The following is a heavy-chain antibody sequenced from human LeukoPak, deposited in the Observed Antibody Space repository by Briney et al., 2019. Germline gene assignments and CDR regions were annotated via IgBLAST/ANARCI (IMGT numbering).Heavy chain of an antibody. CDR3: ARDDFWSGYVPDY. CDR1: GFTFDDYA. J-gene: IGHJ4*02. D-gene: IGHD3-3*01. CDR2: ISWNSGSI. V-gene: IGHV3-9*01. Sequence: PGRSLRLSCAASGFTFDDYAMHWVRQAPGKGLEWVSGISWNSGSIGYADSVKGRFTISRDNAKNSLYLQMNSLRAEDTAVYYCARDDFWSGYVPDYWGQGTLVTVSS.